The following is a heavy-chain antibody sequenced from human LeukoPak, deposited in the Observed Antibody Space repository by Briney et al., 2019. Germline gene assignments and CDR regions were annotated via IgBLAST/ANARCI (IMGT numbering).Heavy chain of an antibody. J-gene: IGHJ3*02. D-gene: IGHD1-1*01. CDR3: AKSAIGNTTIDAFDI. Sequence: PGGSLRLSCGASGFTFTTHWIHWVRQAPGKGLVWVSRIKPDGSDTNYADSVKGRFTISRDNAKNTVYLQMNSLRTEDTAVYYCAKSAIGNTTIDAFDIWGQGTMVTISS. V-gene: IGHV3-74*01. CDR1: GFTFTTHW. CDR2: IKPDGSDT.